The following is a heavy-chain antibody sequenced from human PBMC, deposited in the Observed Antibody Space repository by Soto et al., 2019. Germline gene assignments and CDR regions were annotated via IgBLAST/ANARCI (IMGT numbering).Heavy chain of an antibody. CDR2: IIPFFGTP. Sequence: QVLLVQSGAEVKKPGSSVKVSCKLSGATFSSYAMSWVRQAPGQGLEWIGGIIPFFGTPNYAQKFQGRVTITADTSPATSYMELSSLRSDETAVYYCARDKGAYYSHLVYWGQGTLVTVSS. CDR1: GATFSSYA. CDR3: ARDKGAYYSHLVY. J-gene: IGHJ4*02. V-gene: IGHV1-69*06. D-gene: IGHD3-22*01.